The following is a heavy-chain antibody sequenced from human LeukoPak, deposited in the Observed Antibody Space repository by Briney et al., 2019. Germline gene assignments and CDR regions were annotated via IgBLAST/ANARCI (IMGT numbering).Heavy chain of an antibody. V-gene: IGHV3-20*04. CDR3: TRGGPAYCGADCYDFDY. CDR1: GFNFEDYG. J-gene: IGHJ4*02. CDR2: INWSAGST. D-gene: IGHD2-21*02. Sequence: GGSLRLSCVVSGFNFEDYGMRWVRQGPGKGVEWGSSINWSAGSTCYAYSVTAPFTISTDNAKNSLYLQMNSLRAEDTAFYYCTRGGPAYCGADCYDFDYWGQGSLVTVSS.